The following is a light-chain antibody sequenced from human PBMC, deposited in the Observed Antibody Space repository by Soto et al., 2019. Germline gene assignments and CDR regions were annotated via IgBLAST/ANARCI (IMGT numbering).Light chain of an antibody. CDR1: QSVSSSY. J-gene: IGKJ1*01. Sequence: EIVLTQSPGTLSLSPGERATLSCRASQSVSSSYLAWYQQKPVQAPRLLIYGASSRATGIPDRFSGSGSGTDFTLTISRLEPEDLAVYYCQQYGSSPWTFGQGTMVEIK. CDR3: QQYGSSPWT. V-gene: IGKV3-20*01. CDR2: GAS.